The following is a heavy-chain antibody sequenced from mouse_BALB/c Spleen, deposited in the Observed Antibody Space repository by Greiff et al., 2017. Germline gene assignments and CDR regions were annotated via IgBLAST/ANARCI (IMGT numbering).Heavy chain of an antibody. CDR1: GFTFTDYY. J-gene: IGHJ4*01. Sequence: EVQLVESGGGLVQPGGSLRLSCATSGFTFTDYYMSWVRQPPGKALEWLGFIRNKANGYTTEYSASVKGRFTISRDNSQSILYLQMNTLRAEDSATYNCARVWDEAMDYWGQGTSVTVSS. D-gene: IGHD4-1*01. CDR2: IRNKANGYTT. V-gene: IGHV7-3*02. CDR3: ARVWDEAMDY.